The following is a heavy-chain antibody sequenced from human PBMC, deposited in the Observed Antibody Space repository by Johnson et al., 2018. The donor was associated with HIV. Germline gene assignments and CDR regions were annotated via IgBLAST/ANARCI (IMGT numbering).Heavy chain of an antibody. CDR2: ISYDGSIE. V-gene: IGHV3-30*04. CDR1: GFTFSSYA. CDR3: ARGRTTAARRWGNDAFDI. J-gene: IGHJ3*02. Sequence: QVQLVESGGGVVQPGRSLRLSCAASGFTFSSYAMHWVRQAPGKGLEWVAVISYDGSIEYYADSVKGRFTVSRDNSKNTVDLHMDSLRPEDTSVYFCARGRTTAARRWGNDAFDIWGQGTMVTVSS. D-gene: IGHD6-6*01.